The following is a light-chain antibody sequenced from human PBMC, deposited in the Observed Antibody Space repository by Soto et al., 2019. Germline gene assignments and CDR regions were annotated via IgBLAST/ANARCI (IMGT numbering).Light chain of an antibody. V-gene: IGLV2-14*01. J-gene: IGLJ1*01. CDR2: DVS. CDR3: SSYTSRSTPLYV. CDR1: SSDVGGYNY. Sequence: SALTQPASVSGSPGQSITISCTGTSSDVGGYNYVSWYQQHPGKAPKLMIYDVSNRPSGVSNRFSGSKSVNTASLTISGLQAEDEADYYCSSYTSRSTPLYVFGTGTKVTVL.